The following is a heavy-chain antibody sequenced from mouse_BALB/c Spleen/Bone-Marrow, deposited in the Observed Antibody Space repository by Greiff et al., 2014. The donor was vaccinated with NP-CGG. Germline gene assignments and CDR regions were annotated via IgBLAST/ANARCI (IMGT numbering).Heavy chain of an antibody. CDR3: ASYVYGYYFDY. Sequence: VQLQQPGAELVKPGASVKLSCTASGFNIKDTYMHWVKQRPEQGLEWIGRIDPANVNTKYDPKFQGKATITADTSSNTAYLQLSSLTSEDTAVYYCASYVYGYYFDYRGQGTTLTVSS. V-gene: IGHV14-3*02. CDR2: IDPANVNT. J-gene: IGHJ2*01. CDR1: GFNIKDTY. D-gene: IGHD1-1*01.